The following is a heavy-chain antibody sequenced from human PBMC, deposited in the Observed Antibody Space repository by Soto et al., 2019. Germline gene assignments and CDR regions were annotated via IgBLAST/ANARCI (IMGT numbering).Heavy chain of an antibody. CDR2: INPNSDGT. V-gene: IGHV1-2*02. Sequence: ASVKVSGKASGYTFTGYYMHWVRQAPGQGLEWMGWINPNSDGTNYAQKFQGRVTMTRDTSISTAYMELSRLRSDDTAVYYCARDLGVSSDWFDSWGQGTLVTVSS. D-gene: IGHD3-10*01. CDR3: ARDLGVSSDWFDS. CDR1: GYTFTGYY. J-gene: IGHJ5*01.